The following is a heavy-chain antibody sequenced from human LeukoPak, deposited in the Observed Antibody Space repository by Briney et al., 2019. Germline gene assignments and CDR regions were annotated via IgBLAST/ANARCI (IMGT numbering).Heavy chain of an antibody. CDR1: GFTFSTFA. J-gene: IGHJ4*02. Sequence: GGSLRLSCAASGFTFSTFAMIWVRQPPGKGLEWVSSIFPSGGEIHYADSVKGRFTISRDNSKNTLYLQMNSLRAEDTAVYYCAKPARTDYADYWGQGTLVTVSS. D-gene: IGHD1-14*01. V-gene: IGHV3-23*01. CDR3: AKPARTDYADY. CDR2: IFPSGGEI.